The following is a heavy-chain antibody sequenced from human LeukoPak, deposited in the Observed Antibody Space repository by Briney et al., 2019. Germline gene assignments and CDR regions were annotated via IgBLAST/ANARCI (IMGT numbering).Heavy chain of an antibody. D-gene: IGHD3-10*01. V-gene: IGHV4-34*01. J-gene: IGHJ5*02. CDR1: GGSFIGYY. CDR3: ARGRRYYGSGTVWFDP. Sequence: SKTLSLTCPVYGGSFIGYYWSGIRQPPGKGLEGMGEINHSGSTNYNPSLKSRVTISVDTSKNQFSLKLSSVTAADTAVYYCARGRRYYGSGTVWFDPWGQGTLVTVSS. CDR2: INHSGST.